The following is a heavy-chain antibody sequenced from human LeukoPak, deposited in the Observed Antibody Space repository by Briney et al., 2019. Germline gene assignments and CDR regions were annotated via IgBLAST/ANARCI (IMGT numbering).Heavy chain of an antibody. D-gene: IGHD6-13*01. CDR1: GFTFSSYG. J-gene: IGHJ4*02. CDR3: AKIPAIAAAGVDY. Sequence: GGSLRLSCAASGFTFSSYGMHWVRQAPGKGLEWVAVISYDGSNKYYADSVKGRFTISRDNSKNTLYLQMNSLRAEDTAVYYCAKIPAIAAAGVDYWGQGTLVTVSS. CDR2: ISYDGSNK. V-gene: IGHV3-30*18.